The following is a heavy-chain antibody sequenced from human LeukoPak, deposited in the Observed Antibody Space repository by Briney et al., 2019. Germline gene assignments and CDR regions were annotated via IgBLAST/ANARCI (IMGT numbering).Heavy chain of an antibody. Sequence: SETLSLTCTVSGGSISSYYWSWIRQPPGKGLEWIGYIYYSGSTNYNPSLKSRVTISVDTSKNQFSLKLSSVTAADTAVYYCASFPLPGGCSYGALDYWGQGTLVTVSS. CDR1: GGSISSYY. CDR2: IYYSGST. J-gene: IGHJ4*02. CDR3: ASFPLPGGCSYGALDY. V-gene: IGHV4-59*01. D-gene: IGHD5-18*01.